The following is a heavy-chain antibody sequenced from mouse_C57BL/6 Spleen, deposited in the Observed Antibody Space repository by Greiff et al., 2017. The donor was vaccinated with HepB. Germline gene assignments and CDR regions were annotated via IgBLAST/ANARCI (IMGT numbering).Heavy chain of an antibody. Sequence: EVQLVESGGGLVKPGGFLKLSCAASGFTFSDYGMHWVRQAPEKGLEWVAYISSGSSTIYYADTVKGRFTISRDNAKNTLFLQMTSLRSEDTAMYYCARPDSNPSYFDYWGQGTTLTVSS. D-gene: IGHD6-1*01. CDR3: ARPDSNPSYFDY. V-gene: IGHV5-17*01. CDR2: ISSGSSTI. J-gene: IGHJ2*01. CDR1: GFTFSDYG.